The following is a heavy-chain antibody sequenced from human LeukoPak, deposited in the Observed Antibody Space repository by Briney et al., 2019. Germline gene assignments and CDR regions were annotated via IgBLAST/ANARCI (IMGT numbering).Heavy chain of an antibody. J-gene: IGHJ4*02. Sequence: ALRLSCVDSGFTFSSSWMTWVRQAPGKGLEWVGNINPDGSGTSYADSVEGRFTISRDNAKNSLYLQINSLRVEDTAVYYCARDMAYDAFDYWGPGTLVTVSS. V-gene: IGHV3-7*03. CDR2: INPDGSGT. CDR3: ARDMAYDAFDY. D-gene: IGHD4/OR15-4a*01. CDR1: GFTFSSSW.